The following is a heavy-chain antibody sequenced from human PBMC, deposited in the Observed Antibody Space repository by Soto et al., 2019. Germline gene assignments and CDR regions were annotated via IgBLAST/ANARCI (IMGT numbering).Heavy chain of an antibody. CDR2: SSNSGSFT. V-gene: IGHV3-11*06. CDR3: VRSGDNYNLLDY. CDR1: GFTFSDHY. J-gene: IGHJ4*02. D-gene: IGHD1-1*01. Sequence: GGSLRLSCAGSGFTFSDHYMSWIRQAPGKGLEWIGYSSNSGSFTRYADSVKGRFSISRDNAKNSLYLQINSLRGDDTAIYYCVRSGDNYNLLDYWGQGTPVTVSS.